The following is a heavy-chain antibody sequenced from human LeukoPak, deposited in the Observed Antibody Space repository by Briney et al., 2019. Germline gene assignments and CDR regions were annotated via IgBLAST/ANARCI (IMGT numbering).Heavy chain of an antibody. CDR1: GFTFSGHW. Sequence: EGSLRLSCAASGFTFSGHWMSWVRQAPAKGLEWVAHMNGDGSQIYYMDFVKGRFTISRDNAKNSLYLQMNGLRAEDTAVYYCVAWGNSGNSWGQGTMVIVSS. CDR3: VAWGNSGNS. J-gene: IGHJ3*01. D-gene: IGHD1-26*01. CDR2: MNGDGSQI. V-gene: IGHV3-7*01.